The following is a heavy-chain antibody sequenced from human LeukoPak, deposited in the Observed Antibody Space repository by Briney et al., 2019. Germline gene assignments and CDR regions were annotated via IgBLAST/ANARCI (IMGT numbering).Heavy chain of an antibody. CDR3: ARDEGRWDTMVRGVRETTDY. V-gene: IGHV1-18*01. D-gene: IGHD3-10*01. CDR1: CYTFTSYG. Sequence: ASVKVSCKASCYTFTSYGISWVRQDPGQGLEWMGWISAYNGNTNNAQKLQSRVTMTTDTSTSTAYMELRSLRSDDTAVYYCARDEGRWDTMVRGVRETTDYWGQGTLVTVSS. J-gene: IGHJ4*02. CDR2: ISAYNGNT.